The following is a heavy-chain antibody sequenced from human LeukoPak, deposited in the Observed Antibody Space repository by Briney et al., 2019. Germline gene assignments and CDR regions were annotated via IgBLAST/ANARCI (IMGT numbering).Heavy chain of an antibody. J-gene: IGHJ4*02. Sequence: GESLKISCKGSGYSFTSYWIGWVRQMPGKGLEWMGIIYPGDSYTRYSPSFQGQVTISADKSISTAYLHWSSLEASDTAMYYCARRPNIVGAPFDYWSQGTLVTVSS. CDR3: ARRPNIVGAPFDY. CDR2: IYPGDSYT. D-gene: IGHD1-26*01. V-gene: IGHV5-51*01. CDR1: GYSFTSYW.